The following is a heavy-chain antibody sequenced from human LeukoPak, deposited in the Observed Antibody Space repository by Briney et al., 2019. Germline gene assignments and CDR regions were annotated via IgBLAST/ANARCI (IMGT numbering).Heavy chain of an antibody. V-gene: IGHV1-2*02. D-gene: IGHD3-10*01. J-gene: IGHJ4*02. Sequence: ASVKVSCKASGYTFTGYYMHWVRQAPGQGLEWMGWINPNSGGTNYAQKFQGRVTMTRDTSISTAYMELSRLRSDDTAVYYCARGDSLWFGELLSHFDYWGQGTLVTVSS. CDR1: GYTFTGYY. CDR2: INPNSGGT. CDR3: ARGDSLWFGELLSHFDY.